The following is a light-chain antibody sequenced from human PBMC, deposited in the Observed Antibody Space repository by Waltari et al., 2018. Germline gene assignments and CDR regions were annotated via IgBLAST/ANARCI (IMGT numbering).Light chain of an antibody. CDR1: SSDVGGYNS. CDR3: SSYTSSSTWV. CDR2: DVS. Sequence: QSALTQPAPVSGSPGQSIPTSCPGTSSDVGGYNSVPWYQQHPGKAPKVMIYDVSKRPSGVSNRFSGSKSGNTASLTISGLQAEDEADYYCSSYTSSSTWVFGGGTKLTVL. J-gene: IGLJ3*02. V-gene: IGLV2-14*01.